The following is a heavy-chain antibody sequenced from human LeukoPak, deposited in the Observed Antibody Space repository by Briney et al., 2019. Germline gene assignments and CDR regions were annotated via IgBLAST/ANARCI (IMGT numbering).Heavy chain of an antibody. J-gene: IGHJ4*02. CDR1: GGSISSYY. CDR2: IYYSGST. V-gene: IGHV4-59*12. Sequence: SETLSLTCTVSGGSISSYYWSWIRQPPGKGLEWIGSIYYSGSTYYNPSLKSRVTISVDTSKNQSSLKLSSVTAADTAVYYCARDYCSGGSCYRQFDYWGQGTLVTVSS. CDR3: ARDYCSGGSCYRQFDY. D-gene: IGHD2-15*01.